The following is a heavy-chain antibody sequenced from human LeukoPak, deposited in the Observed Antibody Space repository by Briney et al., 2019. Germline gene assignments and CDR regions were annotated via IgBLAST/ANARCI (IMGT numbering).Heavy chain of an antibody. J-gene: IGHJ4*02. CDR1: GFSLSTSGVG. D-gene: IGHD2-8*01. V-gene: IGHV2-5*01. Sequence: GSGPTLVNPTQTLTLTCTFSGFSLSTSGVGVGWIRQPPGKALEWLALIYWNDDKRYSPSLKSRLTITKDTSKNQVVLTMTNMDPVDTATYYCARIKGYCTNGVCGIYFDYWGQGTLVTVSS. CDR2: IYWNDDK. CDR3: ARIKGYCTNGVCGIYFDY.